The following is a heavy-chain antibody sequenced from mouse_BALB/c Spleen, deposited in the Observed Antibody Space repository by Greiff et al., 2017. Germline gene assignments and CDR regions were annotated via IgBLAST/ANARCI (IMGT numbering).Heavy chain of an antibody. CDR3: ARYYYDYDEFAY. J-gene: IGHJ3*01. V-gene: IGHV1S81*02. D-gene: IGHD2-4*01. CDR2: INPSNGRT. CDR1: GYTFTSYW. Sequence: VQLQQSGAELVKPGASVKLSCKASGYTFTSYWMHWVKQRPGQGLEWIGEINPSNGRTNYNEKFKSKATLTVDKSSSTAYMQLSSLTSEDSAVYYCARYYYDYDEFAYWGQGTLVTVSA.